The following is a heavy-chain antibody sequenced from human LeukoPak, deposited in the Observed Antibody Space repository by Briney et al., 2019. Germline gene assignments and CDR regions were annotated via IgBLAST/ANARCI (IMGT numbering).Heavy chain of an antibody. CDR1: GGTFSSYA. D-gene: IGHD2-2*02. V-gene: IGHV1-69*13. CDR3: ARGRGYCSSTSCYTPSHYYYMDV. Sequence: GASVKVSCKASGGTFSSYAISWVRQAPGQGLEWMGGIIPIFGTANYAQKFQGRVTITADGSTSTAYMELSSLRSEDTAVYYCARGRGYCSSTSCYTPSHYYYMDVWGKGTTVTVSS. J-gene: IGHJ6*03. CDR2: IIPIFGTA.